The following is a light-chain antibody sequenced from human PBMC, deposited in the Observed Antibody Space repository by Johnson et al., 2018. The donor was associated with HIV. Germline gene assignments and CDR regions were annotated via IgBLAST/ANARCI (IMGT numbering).Light chain of an antibody. CDR1: SSNIGNNY. Sequence: QSVLTQPPSVSAAPGQKVTISCSGSSSNIGNNYVSWYQQVPGTAPKLLIYDNNKRPSGIPDQFCGSKSGTSAPWGITGLQPGDEADYYCGTWDNSLSAGVFGSGTKVTVL. CDR2: DNN. V-gene: IGLV1-51*01. J-gene: IGLJ1*01. CDR3: GTWDNSLSAGV.